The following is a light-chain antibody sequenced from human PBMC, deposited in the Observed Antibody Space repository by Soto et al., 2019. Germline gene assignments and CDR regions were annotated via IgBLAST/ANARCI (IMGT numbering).Light chain of an antibody. CDR2: DAS. CDR1: QSISTW. Sequence: DIQMTQSPSTLPASVGDRVTITCRASQSISTWLAWYQQKPGKAPKFLIYDASSLESGVPSRFSGSGSGTKFLFIFISFLPDDFATYYCQLYHSTPLTFGGGTKV. V-gene: IGKV1-5*01. J-gene: IGKJ4*01. CDR3: QLYHSTPLT.